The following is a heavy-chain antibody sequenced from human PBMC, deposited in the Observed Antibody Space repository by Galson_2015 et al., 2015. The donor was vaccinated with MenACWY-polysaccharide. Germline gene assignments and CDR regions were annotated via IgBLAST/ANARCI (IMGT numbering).Heavy chain of an antibody. Sequence: SLRLSCAASGFTFSSYEMNWVRQAPGKGLEWVSYISSSGSTIYYADSVKGRFTISRDNAKNSLYLQMNSLRAEDTAVYYCATSGYSYGYRYFDYWGQGTLVTVSP. J-gene: IGHJ4*02. CDR3: ATSGYSYGYRYFDY. CDR1: GFTFSSYE. V-gene: IGHV3-48*03. CDR2: ISSSGSTI. D-gene: IGHD5-18*01.